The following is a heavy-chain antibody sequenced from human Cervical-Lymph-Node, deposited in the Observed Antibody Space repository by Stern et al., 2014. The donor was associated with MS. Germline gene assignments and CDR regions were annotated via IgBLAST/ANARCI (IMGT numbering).Heavy chain of an antibody. CDR2: IYYGST. Sequence: VQLEESGPGLVKSSETLSLNCTVSGGSISSYYWSWIRQPPGKGLEWIGYIYYGSTNYNPSFKSRVTISVDSAKNQFPLNLNSVTAADTAMYYCASQHSGGWFAFDIWGQGTMVTVSS. CDR1: GGSISSYY. J-gene: IGHJ3*02. V-gene: IGHV4-59*08. CDR3: ASQHSGGWFAFDI. D-gene: IGHD2-15*01.